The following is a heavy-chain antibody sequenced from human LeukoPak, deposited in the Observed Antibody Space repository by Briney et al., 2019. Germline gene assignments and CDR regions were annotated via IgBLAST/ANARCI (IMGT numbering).Heavy chain of an antibody. D-gene: IGHD3-10*01. Sequence: SETLSLTCTVSGGSISSYYWSWIRQPAGKGLEWIGRIYTSGSTNYNPSLKSRATMSIDTSKNQFSLKLSSVTAADTAVYYCARDTYYYGSGSLYFDYWGQGTLVTVSS. J-gene: IGHJ4*02. CDR2: IYTSGST. CDR3: ARDTYYYGSGSLYFDY. CDR1: GGSISSYY. V-gene: IGHV4-4*07.